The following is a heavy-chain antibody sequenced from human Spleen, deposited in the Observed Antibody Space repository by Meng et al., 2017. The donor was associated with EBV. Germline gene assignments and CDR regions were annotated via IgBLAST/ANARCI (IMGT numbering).Heavy chain of an antibody. D-gene: IGHD1-26*01. Sequence: QVPLVKAGAEKKKPGASVKVSCKVSGYTLTELSMHWVRQAPGKGLEWMGGFDPEDGETIYAQKFQGRVTMTEDTSTDTTYMELSSLRSEDTAVYYCATVRGSHISEYFPDWGQGTLVTVSS. V-gene: IGHV1-24*01. J-gene: IGHJ1*01. CDR2: FDPEDGET. CDR3: ATVRGSHISEYFPD. CDR1: GYTLTELS.